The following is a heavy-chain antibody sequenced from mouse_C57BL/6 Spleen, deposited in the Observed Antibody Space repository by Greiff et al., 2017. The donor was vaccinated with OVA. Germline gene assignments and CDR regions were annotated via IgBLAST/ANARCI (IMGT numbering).Heavy chain of an antibody. CDR2: INYDGSST. Sequence: EVQRVESEGGLVQPGSSMKLSCTASGFTFSDYYMAWVRQVPEKGLEWVANINYDGSSTYYLDSLKSRFIISRDNAKNILYLQMSSLKSEDTATYYCARQYYYGSSWDWYFDVWGTGTTVTVSS. J-gene: IGHJ1*03. CDR3: ARQYYYGSSWDWYFDV. V-gene: IGHV5-16*01. CDR1: GFTFSDYY. D-gene: IGHD1-1*01.